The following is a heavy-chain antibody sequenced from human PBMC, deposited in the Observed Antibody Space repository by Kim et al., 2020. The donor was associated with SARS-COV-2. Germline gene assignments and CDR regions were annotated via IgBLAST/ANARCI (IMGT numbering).Heavy chain of an antibody. D-gene: IGHD4-17*01. CDR3: TTDLHDYGDLDY. J-gene: IGHJ4*02. CDR2: IKSKTDGGTT. Sequence: GGSLRLSCAASGFTFSNAWMSWVRQAPGKGLEWVGRIKSKTDGGTTDYAAPVKGRFTISRDDSKNTLYLQMNSLKTEDTAVYHCTTDLHDYGDLDYWGQGTLVTVSS. V-gene: IGHV3-15*01. CDR1: GFTFSNAW.